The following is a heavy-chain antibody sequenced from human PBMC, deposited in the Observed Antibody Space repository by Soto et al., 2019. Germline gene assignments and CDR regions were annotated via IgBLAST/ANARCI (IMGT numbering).Heavy chain of an antibody. D-gene: IGHD7-27*01. J-gene: IGHJ6*02. CDR2: ISGSGDST. CDR1: GFTLSDYA. CDR3: AKDFLQAWGQDYYYGMDV. V-gene: IGHV3-23*01. Sequence: EVQVLESGGGFVQPGGSLRLSCAASGFTLSDYAMTWVRQGPGKGLEWVSAISGSGDSTYYTDSVKSGFTISRDNSQKTLYLEMNGLRAEDTAVYYCAKDFLQAWGQDYYYGMDVWGQGTTVTVSS.